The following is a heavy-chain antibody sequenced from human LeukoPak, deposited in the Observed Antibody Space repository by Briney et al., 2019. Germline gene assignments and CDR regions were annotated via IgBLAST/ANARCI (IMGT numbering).Heavy chain of an antibody. CDR1: GFTFSSYD. CDR3: ARTITVAGSTYFDY. J-gene: IGHJ4*02. D-gene: IGHD6-19*01. Sequence: PGGSLRLSCAASGFTFSSYDMHWVRHGTGKGLEWVSAIGSAGDTYYPGSVKGRFTISRENAKNSLYLQMNSLRAGDTAVYSCARTITVAGSTYFDYWGQGTLVTVSS. V-gene: IGHV3-13*01. CDR2: IGSAGDT.